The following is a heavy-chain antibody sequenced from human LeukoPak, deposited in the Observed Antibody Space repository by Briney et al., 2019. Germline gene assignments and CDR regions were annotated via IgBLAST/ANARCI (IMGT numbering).Heavy chain of an antibody. J-gene: IGHJ4*02. Sequence: GGSLRLSCAASGITFSSYGMHWVRQAPGKGLEWVAVIWYDGSNKYYADSVKGRFTISRDNSKNTLYLQMNSLRAEDTAVYYCARDDSGWYFDYWGQGTLVTVSS. CDR3: ARDDSGWYFDY. D-gene: IGHD6-19*01. V-gene: IGHV3-33*01. CDR1: GITFSSYG. CDR2: IWYDGSNK.